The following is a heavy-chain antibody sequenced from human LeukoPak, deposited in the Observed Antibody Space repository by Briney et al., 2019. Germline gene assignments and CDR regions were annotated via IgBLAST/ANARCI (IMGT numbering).Heavy chain of an antibody. D-gene: IGHD2-2*02. J-gene: IGHJ4*02. Sequence: SETLSLTCAVYGGSFSGYYWSWIRQPPGKGLERIGEINHSGSTNYNPSLKSRVTISVDTSKNQFSLKLSSVTAADTAVYYCARLGRYCSSTSCYNWGQGTLVTVSS. CDR1: GGSFSGYY. CDR3: ARLGRYCSSTSCYN. CDR2: INHSGST. V-gene: IGHV4-34*01.